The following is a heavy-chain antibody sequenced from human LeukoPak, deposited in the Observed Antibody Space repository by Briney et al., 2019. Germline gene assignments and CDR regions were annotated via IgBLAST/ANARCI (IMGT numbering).Heavy chain of an antibody. Sequence: ASVKVSCKASEYTFTGHDINWVRQAAGQGLEWMGWMNPNNVHTGYAQQFKGRVTMTRNISIGTAYMELTSLRSEDTAVYYCARDRPDYDFWSGYMYYYYGTDVWGQGTTVTVSS. V-gene: IGHV1-8*01. CDR1: EYTFTGHD. D-gene: IGHD3-3*01. CDR2: MNPNNVHT. CDR3: ARDRPDYDFWSGYMYYYYGTDV. J-gene: IGHJ6*02.